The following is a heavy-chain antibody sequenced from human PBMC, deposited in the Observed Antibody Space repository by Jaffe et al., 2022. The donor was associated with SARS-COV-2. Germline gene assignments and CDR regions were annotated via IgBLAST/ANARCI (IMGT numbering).Heavy chain of an antibody. Sequence: EVQLVESGGGLVQPGGSLRLSCAASGFTFSSYWMSWVRQAPGKGLEWVANIKQDGSEKYYVDSVKGRFTISRDNAKNSLYLQMNSLRAEDTAVYYCARVNGGSYSDGYYFDYWGQGTLVTVSS. D-gene: IGHD1-26*01. V-gene: IGHV3-7*01. CDR3: ARVNGGSYSDGYYFDY. CDR1: GFTFSSYW. J-gene: IGHJ4*02. CDR2: IKQDGSEK.